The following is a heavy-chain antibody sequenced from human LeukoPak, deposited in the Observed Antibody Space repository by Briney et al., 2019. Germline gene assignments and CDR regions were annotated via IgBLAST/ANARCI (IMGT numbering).Heavy chain of an antibody. Sequence: GASLKVSCKASGYTLTGYYMQWVRQAPGQGLERMEWINPNSGGTNYAQKFQGRVTMTRDTSISTAYMELSRLRSDDTAVYYCARGPFYCSSTSCFPYFDYWGQGTLVTVSS. CDR1: GYTLTGYY. V-gene: IGHV1-2*02. J-gene: IGHJ4*02. CDR2: INPNSGGT. CDR3: ARGPFYCSSTSCFPYFDY. D-gene: IGHD2-2*01.